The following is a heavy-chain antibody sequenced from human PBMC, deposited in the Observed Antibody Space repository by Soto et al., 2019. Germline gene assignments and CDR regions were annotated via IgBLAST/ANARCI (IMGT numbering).Heavy chain of an antibody. Sequence: QVQLVESAGGVVQPGRSLRLSCAASGFTFSSYGMHWVRQAPGKGQEWVAVIWYDGSNKYYADSVKGRFTISRDNSKNTLYLQMNSLRAEDTAVYYCARAYNWNYGVGMDVWGQGTTVTVSS. CDR1: GFTFSSYG. CDR3: ARAYNWNYGVGMDV. CDR2: IWYDGSNK. V-gene: IGHV3-33*01. J-gene: IGHJ6*02. D-gene: IGHD1-7*01.